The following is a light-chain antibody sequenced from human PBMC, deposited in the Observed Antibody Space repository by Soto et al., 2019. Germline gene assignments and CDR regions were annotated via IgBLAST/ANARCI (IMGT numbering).Light chain of an antibody. CDR1: TSSIGRNY. CDR2: RNN. Sequence: ELTQPPSASGTPGQRVTISCSGGTSSIGRNYVYWYQQLPGTAPKLVIYRNNQRPSGVPDRFSGSKSGTSASLAIRGLRSEDEADYYCAAWDDSLSGLYVFGTGTKVTVL. V-gene: IGLV1-47*01. J-gene: IGLJ1*01. CDR3: AAWDDSLSGLYV.